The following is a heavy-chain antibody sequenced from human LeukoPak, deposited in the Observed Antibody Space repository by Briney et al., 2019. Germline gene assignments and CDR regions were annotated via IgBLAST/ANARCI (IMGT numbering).Heavy chain of an antibody. Sequence: SETLSLTCTVSGGSISSSSYYWGWIRQPPGKGLEWIGSIYYSGSTYYNPSLKSRVTISVDTSKNQFSLKLSSVTAADTAVYYCARVAEEVVPAANYYYYYMDVWGKGTTVTISS. CDR2: IYYSGST. D-gene: IGHD2-2*01. J-gene: IGHJ6*03. CDR1: GGSISSSSYY. CDR3: ARVAEEVVPAANYYYYYMDV. V-gene: IGHV4-39*07.